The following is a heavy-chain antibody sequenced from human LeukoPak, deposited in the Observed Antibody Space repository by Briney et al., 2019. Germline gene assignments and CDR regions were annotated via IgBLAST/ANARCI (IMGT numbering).Heavy chain of an antibody. CDR3: ARGRTVVVAATPRFDP. J-gene: IGHJ5*02. CDR1: GYTFTGYH. D-gene: IGHD2-15*01. Sequence: ASVKVSCKSSGYTFTGYHIHWVRQAPGQGLEWMGWINPNSGGTNYAQKSQGRVTMTRDTSISTAYMELSRLRSDDTAVYYCARGRTVVVAATPRFDPWGQGTLVTVSS. V-gene: IGHV1-2*02. CDR2: INPNSGGT.